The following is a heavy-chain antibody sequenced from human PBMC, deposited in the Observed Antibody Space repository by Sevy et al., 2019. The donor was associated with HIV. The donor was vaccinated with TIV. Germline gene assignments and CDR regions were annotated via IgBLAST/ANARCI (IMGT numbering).Heavy chain of an antibody. Sequence: SSVKVSCKASGGTFSSYGISWVRQAPGQGLEWMGGIIPILGTINYAQKFQGRVTITADESTKTAYMELSSLRSEDTAVYYCARGGGNGWYYFDYWGQETLVTVSS. V-gene: IGHV1-69*13. CDR3: ARGGGNGWYYFDY. D-gene: IGHD6-19*01. CDR1: GGTFSSYG. CDR2: IIPILGTI. J-gene: IGHJ4*02.